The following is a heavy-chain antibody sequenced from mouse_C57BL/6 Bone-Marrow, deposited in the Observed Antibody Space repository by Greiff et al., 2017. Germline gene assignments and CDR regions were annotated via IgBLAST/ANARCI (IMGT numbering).Heavy chain of an antibody. D-gene: IGHD2-2*01. J-gene: IGHJ3*01. CDR2: ISSGGSYT. CDR1: GFTFSSYG. Sequence: EVQVVESGGDLVKPGGSLKLSCAASGFTFSSYGMSWVRQTPDKRLEWVATISSGGSYTYYPDRVKGRFTISRDNAKNNLYLQISSLKSEDTALYYFAVWLHPWFAYWGQGTLVTVSA. V-gene: IGHV5-6*01. CDR3: AVWLHPWFAY.